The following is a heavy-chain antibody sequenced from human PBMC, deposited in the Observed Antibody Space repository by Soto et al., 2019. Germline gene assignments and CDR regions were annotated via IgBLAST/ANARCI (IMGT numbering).Heavy chain of an antibody. D-gene: IGHD2-15*01. Sequence: QVQLHESGPRLVKPSGTLSLTCDVSGDSIGSIVWWSWVRQHPGKGLEWIGEVYHNGLTDYNQSLRGRATMSADMSKNQFSLRVTSVTDADTAIYYCARDAALPGEADRFDYWGQGALVTVSS. CDR1: GDSIGSIVW. J-gene: IGHJ4*02. CDR2: VYHNGLT. V-gene: IGHV4-4*02. CDR3: ARDAALPGEADRFDY.